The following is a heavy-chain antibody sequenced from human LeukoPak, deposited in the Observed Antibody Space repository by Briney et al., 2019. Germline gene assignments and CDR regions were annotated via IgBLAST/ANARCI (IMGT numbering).Heavy chain of an antibody. D-gene: IGHD3-9*01. CDR2: INHSGST. Sequence: PSETLSLTCAVYGGSFSGYYWSWIRQPPGKGLEWIGEINHSGSTNYNPSLKSRVTISVDTSKNQFSLKLSSVTAADTAVYYCALRYFDSPFQHWGQGTLVTVSS. V-gene: IGHV4-34*01. CDR3: ALRYFDSPFQH. CDR1: GGSFSGYY. J-gene: IGHJ1*01.